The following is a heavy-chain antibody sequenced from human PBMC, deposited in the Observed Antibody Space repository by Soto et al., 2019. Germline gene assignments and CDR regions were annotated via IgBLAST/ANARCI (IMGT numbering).Heavy chain of an antibody. D-gene: IGHD3-22*01. CDR3: ARDPGPTYYYDSSGYSEAFDI. CDR2: IYTSGST. V-gene: IGHV4-4*07. J-gene: IGHJ3*02. CDR1: GGSISSYY. Sequence: SETLSLTCTVSGGSISSYYWSWIRQPAGKGLEWIGRIYTSGSTNYNPSLKSRVTMSVDTSKNQFSLKLSSVTAADTAVYYCARDPGPTYYYDSSGYSEAFDIWGQGTMVTVSS.